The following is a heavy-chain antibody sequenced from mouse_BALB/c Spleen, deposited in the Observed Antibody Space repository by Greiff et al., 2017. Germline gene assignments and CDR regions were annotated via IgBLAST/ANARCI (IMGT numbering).Heavy chain of an antibody. CDR2: ISSGSSTI. J-gene: IGHJ4*01. V-gene: IGHV5-17*02. CDR3: ARGFDAMDY. CDR1: GFTFSSFG. Sequence: EVQRVESGGGLVQPGGSRKLSCAASGFTFSSFGMHWVRQAPEKGLEWVAYISSGSSTIYYADTVKGRFTISRDNPENTLFLQMTSLRSEDTAMYYCARGFDAMDYWGQGTSVTVSS.